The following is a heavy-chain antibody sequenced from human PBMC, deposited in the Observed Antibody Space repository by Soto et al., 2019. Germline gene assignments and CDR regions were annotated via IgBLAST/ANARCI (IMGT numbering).Heavy chain of an antibody. V-gene: IGHV1-69*13. CDR1: GGTVSSYA. D-gene: IGHD3-10*01. J-gene: IGHJ4*02. Sequence: VASVKVSCKASGGTVSSYAITWVRQAPGKGLEWMGVFIPIFVSAHYAQKFQGRVTITADESTSTAYMELSGLRSEDTAIYYCARDLSSDSTGFRGYDVWGQGTLVTVS. CDR3: ARDLSSDSTGFRGYDV. CDR2: FIPIFVSA.